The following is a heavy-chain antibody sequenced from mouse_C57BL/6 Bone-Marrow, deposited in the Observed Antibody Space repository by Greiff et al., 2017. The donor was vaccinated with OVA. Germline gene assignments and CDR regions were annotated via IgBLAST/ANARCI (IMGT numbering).Heavy chain of an antibody. CDR3: ARSPLYYYGSSFDY. Sequence: VQLQQSGTELVKPGASVKLSCKASGYTFTSYWMHWVKQRPGQGLEWIGNINPSNGGTNYNEKFKSKATLTVDKSSSTAYMQLSSLTSEDSAVYYCARSPLYYYGSSFDYWGQGTTLTVSS. V-gene: IGHV1-53*01. CDR1: GYTFTSYW. D-gene: IGHD1-1*01. CDR2: INPSNGGT. J-gene: IGHJ2*01.